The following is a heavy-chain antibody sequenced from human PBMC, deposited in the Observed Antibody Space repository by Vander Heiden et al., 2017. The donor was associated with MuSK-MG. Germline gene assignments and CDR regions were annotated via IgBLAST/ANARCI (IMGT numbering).Heavy chain of an antibody. V-gene: IGHV4-38-2*01. D-gene: IGHD6-13*01. Sequence: QVQLQESGPGLVKPSETLSLTCAVSGYSISSGYYWGWIRQPPGKGLEWIGSIYHSGSTYYNPSLKSRVTISVDTSKNQFSLKLSSVTAADTAVYYCAVLYSSSWSDYWGQGTLVTVSS. J-gene: IGHJ4*02. CDR3: AVLYSSSWSDY. CDR2: IYHSGST. CDR1: GYSISSGYY.